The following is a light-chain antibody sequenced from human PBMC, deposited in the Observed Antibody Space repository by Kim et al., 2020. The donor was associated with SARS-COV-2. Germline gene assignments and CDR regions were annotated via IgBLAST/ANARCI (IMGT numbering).Light chain of an antibody. CDR2: SNY. J-gene: IGLJ1*01. CDR1: NSNTGRNY. CDR3: AAWDDSLSGRYV. Sequence: RVTISFSGSNSNTGRNYVCWYQQLPGTAPKLLIYSNYQRPSGVPDRFSASKSGTSASLTISGLRSEDEADYYCAAWDDSLSGRYVFGTGTKVTVL. V-gene: IGLV1-47*01.